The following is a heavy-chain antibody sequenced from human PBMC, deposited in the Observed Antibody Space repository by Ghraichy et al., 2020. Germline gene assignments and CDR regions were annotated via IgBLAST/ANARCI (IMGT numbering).Heavy chain of an antibody. Sequence: ASVKVACKASGYTFTSYYMHWVRQAPGQGLEWMGIINPSGRSTSYAQKFQGRVTMTRDTSTSTVYMELSSLRSEDTAVYYCARDVVVPTHGGYFDLWGRGTLVTVPS. CDR3: ARDVVVPTHGGYFDL. D-gene: IGHD2-2*01. CDR1: GYTFTSYY. CDR2: INPSGRST. V-gene: IGHV1-46*01. J-gene: IGHJ2*01.